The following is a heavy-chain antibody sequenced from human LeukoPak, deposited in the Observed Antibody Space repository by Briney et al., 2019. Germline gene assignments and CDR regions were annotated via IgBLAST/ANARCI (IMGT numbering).Heavy chain of an antibody. J-gene: IGHJ3*02. Sequence: GASVKVSCKASGFTFTSSAVQWVRQARGQRLEWIGWIVVGSGNTNYAQKFQERVTITRDMSTSTAYMELSSLRSEDTAVYYCAADLLSGQQLVVSLAFDIWGQGTMVTVSS. V-gene: IGHV1-58*01. CDR3: AADLLSGQQLVVSLAFDI. CDR1: GFTFTSSA. D-gene: IGHD6-13*01. CDR2: IVVGSGNT.